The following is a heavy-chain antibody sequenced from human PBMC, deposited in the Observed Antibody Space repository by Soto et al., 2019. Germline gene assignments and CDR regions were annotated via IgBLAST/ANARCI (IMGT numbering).Heavy chain of an antibody. CDR1: GFTFRRHA. J-gene: IGHJ4*02. Sequence: EVQLLESGGGLVQPGGSLRLSCTASGFTFRRHAMTWFRQAPGKGLEWGSGLRDSGGSTYYADSVKGRFTISRENSMNTLYLQMNTLRAEDTAVYYCAKVSSSWYSGSFDFCGQGTLVTVSS. D-gene: IGHD6-13*01. V-gene: IGHV3-23*01. CDR3: AKVSSSWYSGSFDF. CDR2: LRDSGGST.